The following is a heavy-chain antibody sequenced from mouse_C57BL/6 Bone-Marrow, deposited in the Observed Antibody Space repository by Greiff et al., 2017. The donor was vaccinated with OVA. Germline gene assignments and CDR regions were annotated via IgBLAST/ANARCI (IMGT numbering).Heavy chain of an antibody. CDR1: GYAFSSSW. J-gene: IGHJ1*03. V-gene: IGHV1-82*01. Sequence: QVQLQQSGPELVKPGASVKISCKASGYAFSSSWMNWVKQRPGKGLEWIGRIYPGDGDTNYNGKFTGKATLTADKSSSTAYMQLSSLTSEDSAVYVCARWGRYWYFDVWGTGTTVTVSS. CDR2: IYPGDGDT. CDR3: ARWGRYWYFDV.